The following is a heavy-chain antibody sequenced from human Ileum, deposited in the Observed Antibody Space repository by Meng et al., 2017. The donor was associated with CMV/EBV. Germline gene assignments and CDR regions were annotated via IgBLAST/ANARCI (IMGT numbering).Heavy chain of an antibody. J-gene: IGHJ6*02. Sequence: GESLKISCAASGFTFSSYWMSWVRQAPGKGLEWVANIKQDGSEIYYVDSVKGRFTISRDNAENSLHLQMNSLRAEDTAVYYCARNMIYSRSTAYYYYYGMDVWGQGATVTVSS. CDR2: IKQDGSEI. CDR3: ARNMIYSRSTAYYYYYGMDV. V-gene: IGHV3-7*01. D-gene: IGHD2-15*01. CDR1: GFTFSSYW.